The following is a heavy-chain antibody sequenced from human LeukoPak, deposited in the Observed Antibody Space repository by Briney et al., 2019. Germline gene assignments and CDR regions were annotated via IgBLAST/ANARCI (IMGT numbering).Heavy chain of an antibody. V-gene: IGHV1-18*01. CDR3: ARLGYCGGDCPPAFDI. D-gene: IGHD2-21*01. CDR2: ISAYNGNT. J-gene: IGHJ3*02. CDR1: GYTFTSYG. Sequence: ASVKVSCKASGYTFTSYGISWVRQAPGQGLEWMGWISAYNGNTNYAQKLQGRVTMTTDTSTSTAYMELRSLRSEDTAVYYCARLGYCGGDCPPAFDIWGQGTMVTVSS.